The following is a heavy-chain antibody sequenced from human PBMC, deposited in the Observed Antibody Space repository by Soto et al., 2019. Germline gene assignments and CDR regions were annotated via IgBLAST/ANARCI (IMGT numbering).Heavy chain of an antibody. CDR2: IYYSGAT. J-gene: IGHJ6*02. CDR1: GDSINNGDYY. V-gene: IGHV4-31*03. CDR3: SREGYNYNGMDV. Sequence: SETLSLTCTVSGDSINNGDYYWSWVRHHPVKGLEWIGYIYYSGATSNNPSLKGRVTISLDTSESHFSLRLSSVTAADTAVYYCSREGYNYNGMDVWGQGTTVTVSS.